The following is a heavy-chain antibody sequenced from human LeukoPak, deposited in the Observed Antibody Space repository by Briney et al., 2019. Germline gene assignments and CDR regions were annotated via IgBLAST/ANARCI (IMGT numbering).Heavy chain of an antibody. D-gene: IGHD3-3*01. Sequence: SETLSLTCAVYGGSFSGYYWSWIRQPPGKGLEWIGEINHSGSTNYNPSLKSRVTISVDTSKNQFSLKLSSVTAADTAVYYCARVLRITIFGVGKGSFDYWGQGTLVTVSS. CDR3: ARVLRITIFGVGKGSFDY. CDR2: INHSGST. V-gene: IGHV4-34*01. CDR1: GGSFSGYY. J-gene: IGHJ4*02.